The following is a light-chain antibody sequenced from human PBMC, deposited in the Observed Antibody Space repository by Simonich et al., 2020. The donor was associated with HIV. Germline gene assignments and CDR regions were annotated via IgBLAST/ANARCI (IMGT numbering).Light chain of an antibody. J-gene: IGKJ1*01. CDR2: AAS. Sequence: EMVMTQSPATLSLSPGERATLSCRASQSVSSNLAWYQQKPGQAPTLLIYAASTRATGIPARFSGSGSGTEFTLTINRMQSEDFAVYYCQQYNNWPRTFGLGTKVEMK. V-gene: IGKV3-15*01. CDR3: QQYNNWPRT. CDR1: QSVSSN.